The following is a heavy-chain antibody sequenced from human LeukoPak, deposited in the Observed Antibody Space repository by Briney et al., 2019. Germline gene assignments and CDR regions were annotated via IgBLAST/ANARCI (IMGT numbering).Heavy chain of an antibody. J-gene: IGHJ4*02. Sequence: SGPTLVNPTQTLTLTCTFSGFSLSTSGVGVGWIRQPPGKALEWLALIYWDDDKRYRPSLWSRLTITKDTSKNQVVLTMTNMDPVDTATYYCAHTSYNSEWFAYWGQGTLVTVSS. CDR1: GFSLSTSGVG. CDR3: AHTSYNSEWFAY. V-gene: IGHV2-5*02. D-gene: IGHD3-3*01. CDR2: IYWDDDK.